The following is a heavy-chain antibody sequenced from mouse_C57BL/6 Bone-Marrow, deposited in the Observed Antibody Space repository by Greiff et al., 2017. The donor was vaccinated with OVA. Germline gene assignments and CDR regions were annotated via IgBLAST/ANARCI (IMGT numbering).Heavy chain of an antibody. CDR3: ARVYAMDY. CDR1: GYSITSGYY. CDR2: ISYDGSN. Sequence: EVQLVESGPGLVKPSQSLSLTCSVTGYSITSGYYWNWIRQFPGNKLEWMGYISYDGSNNYNPSLKNRISITRDTSKNQFFLKLNSVTTEDTATYYCARVYAMDYWGQGTSVTVSS. J-gene: IGHJ4*01. V-gene: IGHV3-6*01.